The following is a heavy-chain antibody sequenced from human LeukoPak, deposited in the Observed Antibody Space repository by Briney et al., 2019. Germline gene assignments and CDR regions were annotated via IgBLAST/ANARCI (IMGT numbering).Heavy chain of an antibody. D-gene: IGHD1-26*01. CDR3: ARGRGSRNEDAFDI. V-gene: IGHV1-2*02. J-gene: IGHJ3*02. CDR2: INPNSGGT. CDR1: GYTFTGYY. Sequence: ASVKVSCKSSGYTFTGYYMHWVRQAPGQGKEWMGWINPNSGGTNYSKKFQGRVTITRDTPISTAYMELSRLRSDDPAVYYCARGRGSRNEDAFDIWGQGTMVTVSS.